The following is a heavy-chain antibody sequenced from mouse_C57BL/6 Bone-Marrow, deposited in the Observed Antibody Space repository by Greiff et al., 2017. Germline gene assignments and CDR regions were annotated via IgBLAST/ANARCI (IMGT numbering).Heavy chain of an antibody. CDR1: GFNIKDYY. J-gene: IGHJ2*01. CDR2: IDPEDGET. CDR3: AKRVDD. Sequence: VQLQQSGAELVKPGASVKLSCTASGFNIKDYYMHWVKQRTEQGLEWIGRIDPEDGETQYAPKFQGKATITADTSSNTADLQLSSLTSEDTAVYYGAKRVDDWGQGTTLTVSS. V-gene: IGHV14-2*01.